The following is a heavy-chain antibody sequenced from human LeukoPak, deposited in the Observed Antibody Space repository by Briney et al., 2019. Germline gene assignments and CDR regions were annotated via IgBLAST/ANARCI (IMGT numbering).Heavy chain of an antibody. Sequence: GGSLRLSCAASGFTFSSYEMNWVRQAPGKGLEWVSSISSSGTYYAESVRGRFTISRDNAKNSLYLQINSLRAEDTALYYCARNRSRFDYWGQGTLVTVSS. CDR2: ISSSGTY. CDR3: ARNRSRFDY. J-gene: IGHJ4*02. CDR1: GFTFSSYE. V-gene: IGHV3-21*01.